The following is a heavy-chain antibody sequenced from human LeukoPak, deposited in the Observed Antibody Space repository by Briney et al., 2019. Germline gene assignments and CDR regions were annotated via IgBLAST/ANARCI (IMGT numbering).Heavy chain of an antibody. CDR1: GYTFTGYY. D-gene: IGHD3-10*01. CDR3: ARGYGSGSYYYYYYYMDV. Sequence: ASVKVSCKASGYTFTGYYMHWVRQAPGQGLEWMGWINPNSGGTNYAQKFQGRVTMTRDTSISTAYMELSRLRSDDTAVYYCARGYGSGSYYYYYYYMDVWGKGTTATVSS. J-gene: IGHJ6*03. V-gene: IGHV1-2*02. CDR2: INPNSGGT.